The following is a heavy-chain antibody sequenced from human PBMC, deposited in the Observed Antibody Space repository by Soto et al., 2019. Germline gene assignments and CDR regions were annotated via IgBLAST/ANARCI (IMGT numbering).Heavy chain of an antibody. CDR3: ARSYCGGDCYPSPPSYFDY. CDR1: GGSITSGGYS. J-gene: IGHJ4*02. V-gene: IGHV4-30-2*01. Sequence: QLQLQESGSGLVKPSQTLSLTCAVSGGSITSGGYSWSWIRQPPGKGLEWIGYIYHSGSTYYNPSPESRVTIPVDRSKNHFCLKLSAVTAADTALYYCARSYCGGDCYPSPPSYFDYWGQGTLVTVSS. CDR2: IYHSGST. D-gene: IGHD2-21*02.